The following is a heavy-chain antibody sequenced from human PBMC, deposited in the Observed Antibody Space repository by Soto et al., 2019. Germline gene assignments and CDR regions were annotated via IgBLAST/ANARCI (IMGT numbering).Heavy chain of an antibody. V-gene: IGHV3-23*01. D-gene: IGHD2-2*01. CDR2: ISGSGGST. CDR1: GFTFSSYA. Sequence: GGSLRLSCAASGFTFSSYAMSWVRQAPGKGLEWVSAISGSGGSTYYADSVKGRFTISRDNSKNTLYLQMNSLRAEDTAVYYCAKDQVVVPAARYYYYGMDVWGQGTTVTVSS. J-gene: IGHJ6*02. CDR3: AKDQVVVPAARYYYYGMDV.